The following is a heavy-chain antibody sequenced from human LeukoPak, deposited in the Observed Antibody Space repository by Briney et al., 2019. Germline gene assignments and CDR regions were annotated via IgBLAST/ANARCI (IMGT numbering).Heavy chain of an antibody. CDR1: GGSISSSSYY. V-gene: IGHV4-39*07. Sequence: PSETLSLTCTVPGGSISSSSYYWGWIRQPPGKGLEWIGSIYYSGSTYYNPSLKSRVTISVDTSKNQFSLKLSSVTAADTAVYYCARSSGYGGCEDYWGQGTLVTVSS. CDR3: ARSSGYGGCEDY. CDR2: IYYSGST. J-gene: IGHJ4*02. D-gene: IGHD5-12*01.